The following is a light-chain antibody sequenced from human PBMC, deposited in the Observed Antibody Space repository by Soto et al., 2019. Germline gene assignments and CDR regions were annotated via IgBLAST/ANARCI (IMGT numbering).Light chain of an antibody. Sequence: EIVLTQSPGTLSLSPGERATLSCRASQSVSSNYLAWYQQEPGQAPRLLIYGASSRATGIPDRFSGSGSGTDFTLTISRLEPEASAVYYCQQYGTSPLTFGGGTKVEIK. CDR1: QSVSSNY. CDR2: GAS. V-gene: IGKV3-20*01. CDR3: QQYGTSPLT. J-gene: IGKJ4*01.